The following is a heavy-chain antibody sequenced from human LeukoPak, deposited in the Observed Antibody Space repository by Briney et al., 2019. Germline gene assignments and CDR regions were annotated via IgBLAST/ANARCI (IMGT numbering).Heavy chain of an antibody. CDR2: INPSGGST. CDR3: AQRLTVVIPAAPDWELPQGVGMDV. CDR1: GYTFTSYY. Sequence: ASVKVSCKASGYTFTSYYMHGVRQAPGQGLEWMGIINPSGGSTSYAQKFQGRVTMTRDTSTSTVYMELSSLRSEDTAVYYCAQRLTVVIPAAPDWELPQGVGMDVWGQGTTVTVSS. J-gene: IGHJ6*02. V-gene: IGHV1-46*01. D-gene: IGHD2-2*01.